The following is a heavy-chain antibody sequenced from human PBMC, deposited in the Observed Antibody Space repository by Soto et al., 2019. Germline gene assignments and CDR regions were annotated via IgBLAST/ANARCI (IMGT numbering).Heavy chain of an antibody. D-gene: IGHD3-3*01. Sequence: SETLSLTCTVSGGSISSYYWSWIRQPPGKGLEWIGYIYYSGSTNYNPSLKSRVTISVDTSKNHFSLKLSSVTAADTAVYYCATLRFLEWRDGMDVWGQGTTVTVSS. CDR1: GGSISSYY. CDR3: ATLRFLEWRDGMDV. J-gene: IGHJ6*02. V-gene: IGHV4-59*01. CDR2: IYYSGST.